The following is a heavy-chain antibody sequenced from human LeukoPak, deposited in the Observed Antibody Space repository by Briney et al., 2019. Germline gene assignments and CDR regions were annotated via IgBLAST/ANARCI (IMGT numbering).Heavy chain of an antibody. CDR1: GFTFSSYA. D-gene: IGHD6-19*01. CDR3: ATIAVLLSAEIDY. J-gene: IGHJ4*02. Sequence: PGGSLRLSCAASGFTFSSYAMSWVRQAPGKGLEWVSYISSSGSTIYYADSVKGRFTISRDNAKNSLYLQMNSLRAEDTAVYYCATIAVLLSAEIDYWGQGTLVTVSS. V-gene: IGHV3-48*04. CDR2: ISSSGSTI.